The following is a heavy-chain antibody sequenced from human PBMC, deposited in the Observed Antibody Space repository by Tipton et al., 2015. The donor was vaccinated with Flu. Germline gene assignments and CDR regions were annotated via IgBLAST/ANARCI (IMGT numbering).Heavy chain of an antibody. CDR1: GDSIRSSNYY. D-gene: IGHD4-11*01. Sequence: LVKPSETLSLTCGVSGDSIRSSNYYWAWIRQFPGKGLEWIGTVSRTGSTIYNPSLKSRVTISIDTSKNQFSLQMRSVTAADMAVYYCARRDFSNYVSDPKNWFDPWGQGTLVTVSS. V-gene: IGHV4-38-2*01. J-gene: IGHJ5*02. CDR3: ARRDFSNYVSDPKNWFDP. CDR2: VSRTGST.